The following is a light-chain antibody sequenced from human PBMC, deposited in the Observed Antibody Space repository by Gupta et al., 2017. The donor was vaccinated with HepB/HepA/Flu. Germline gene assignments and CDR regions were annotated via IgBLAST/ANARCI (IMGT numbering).Light chain of an antibody. CDR3: GTWDSSLSAVV. CDR1: SSNIGNNY. CDR2: DNN. Sequence: SVLPQPPSVSAAPGQKDTISCSGSSSNIGNNYVSWSQQLPGTAPKLLIYDNNKRPSGIPDRFSGSKSCTSATLGITGLQTGDEADYYCGTWDSSLSAVVFGGGTKLTVL. V-gene: IGLV1-51*01. J-gene: IGLJ2*01.